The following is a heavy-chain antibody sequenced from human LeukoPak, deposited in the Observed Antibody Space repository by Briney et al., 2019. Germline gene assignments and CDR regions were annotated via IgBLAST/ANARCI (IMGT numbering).Heavy chain of an antibody. CDR3: ARELAVAGSWGSFDY. D-gene: IGHD6-19*01. J-gene: IGHJ4*02. CDR1: GGSISSGGYY. CDR2: IYYSGST. V-gene: IGHV4-30-4*08. Sequence: PSQTLSLTCTVSGGSISSGGYYWSWIRQHPGKGLEWIGYIYYSGSTYYNPSLKSRVTISVDTSKNQFSLKLSSVTAADTAVYYCARELAVAGSWGSFDYWGQGTLVTVSS.